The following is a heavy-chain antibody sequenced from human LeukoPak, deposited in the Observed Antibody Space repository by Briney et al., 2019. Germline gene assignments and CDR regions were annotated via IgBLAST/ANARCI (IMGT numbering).Heavy chain of an antibody. D-gene: IGHD5-24*01. CDR1: GYTFTIYY. J-gene: IGHJ4*02. CDR2: INPSGGST. V-gene: IGHV1-46*01. CDR3: ARDIPDNYYFDY. Sequence: GASVKVSCKASGYTFTIYYMHWVRQAPGQGLEWMGIINPSGGSTSYAQKFQGRVTMTRDTSTSTVYMELSSLRSEDTAVYYCARDIPDNYYFDYWGQGTLVTVSS.